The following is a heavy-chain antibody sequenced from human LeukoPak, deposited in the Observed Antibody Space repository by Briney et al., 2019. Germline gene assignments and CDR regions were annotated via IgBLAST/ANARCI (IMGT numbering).Heavy chain of an antibody. CDR2: IYYAGST. D-gene: IGHD7-27*01. CDR3: ARHSPGTGAHYFDY. Sequence: PSETLSLTCTVSDGSISRYYWSWIWQPPQKGLEWIGYIYYAGSTNYNPSLKSRVTISVDTSKNQFSLKLRSVTAADTAVYYCARHSPGTGAHYFDYWGQGTLVTVSS. J-gene: IGHJ4*02. CDR1: DGSISRYY. V-gene: IGHV4-59*08.